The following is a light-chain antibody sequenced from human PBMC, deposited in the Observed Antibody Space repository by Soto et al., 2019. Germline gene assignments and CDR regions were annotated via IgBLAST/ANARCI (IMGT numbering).Light chain of an antibody. CDR3: QQRNNWPGT. CDR2: DAS. CDR1: QGVSSY. J-gene: IGKJ1*01. V-gene: IGKV3-11*01. Sequence: EIVLTQSPATLSLSPGERATLSCRASQGVSSYLAWYQQKPGQAPRLLIYDASTRPTGIPARFSGSGSGTDFTLTISSLEPEDFAAYYCQQRNNWPGTFGQGTKVEIK.